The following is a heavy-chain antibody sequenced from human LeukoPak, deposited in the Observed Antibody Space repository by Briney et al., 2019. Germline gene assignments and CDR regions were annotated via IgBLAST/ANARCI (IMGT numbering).Heavy chain of an antibody. CDR1: GGTFSSYA. CDR2: INPNSGGT. Sequence: ASVKVSCKASGGTFSSYAISWVRQAPGQGLEWMGWINPNSGGTNYAQKFQGRVTMTRDTSISTAYMELSRLRSDDTAVYYCARARGLVRGVLVGLAYWGQGTLVTVSS. V-gene: IGHV1-2*02. D-gene: IGHD3-10*01. CDR3: ARARGLVRGVLVGLAY. J-gene: IGHJ4*02.